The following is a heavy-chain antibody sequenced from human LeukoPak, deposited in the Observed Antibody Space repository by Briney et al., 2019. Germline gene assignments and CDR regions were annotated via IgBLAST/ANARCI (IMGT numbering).Heavy chain of an antibody. CDR3: ARSLPRIDIAPLNWFDP. J-gene: IGHJ5*02. CDR1: GGTFSSYA. CDR2: IIPIFGTA. D-gene: IGHD2-15*01. V-gene: IGHV1-69*01. Sequence: ASVKVSCKASGGTFSSYAISWVRQAPGQGLEWMGGIIPIFGTANYAQKFQGRVTITADESTSTAYMELSSLRAEDTALYYCARSLPRIDIAPLNWFDPWGQGTLVTVSS.